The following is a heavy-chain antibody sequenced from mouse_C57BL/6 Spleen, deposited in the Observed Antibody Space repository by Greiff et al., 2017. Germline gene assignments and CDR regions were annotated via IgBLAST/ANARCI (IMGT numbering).Heavy chain of an antibody. CDR3: TRGDYSAWFAY. CDR2: IYPGNSDT. Sequence: VQLQQSGTVLARPGASVKMSCKTFGYTFTSYWMHWVKQRPGQGLEWIGAIYPGNSDTSYNQKFKGKAKLTAVTSTSTAYMELSSLTNEDSAVYYCTRGDYSAWFAYWGQGTLVTVSA. CDR1: GYTFTSYW. V-gene: IGHV1-5*01. J-gene: IGHJ3*01. D-gene: IGHD1-1*01.